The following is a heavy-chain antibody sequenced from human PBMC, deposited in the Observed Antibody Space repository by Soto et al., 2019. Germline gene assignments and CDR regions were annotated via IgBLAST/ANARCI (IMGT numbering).Heavy chain of an antibody. J-gene: IGHJ4*02. V-gene: IGHV4-39*01. CDR2: IYYSGST. Sequence: QLQLQESGPGLVEPSETLSLTCTVSGGSISSSSYYWGWIRQPPGKGLEWIGSIYYSGSTYYNPSLKSRVTISVDTYKNQFSLKLSSVTAADTAVYYCARRDGYSIRGRFDYWGQGTLVTVSS. CDR1: GGSISSSSYY. D-gene: IGHD5-18*01. CDR3: ARRDGYSIRGRFDY.